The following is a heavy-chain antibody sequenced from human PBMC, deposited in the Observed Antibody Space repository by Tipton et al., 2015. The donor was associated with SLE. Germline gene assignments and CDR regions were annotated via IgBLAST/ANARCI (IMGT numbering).Heavy chain of an antibody. V-gene: IGHV3-30*04. CDR1: GFTFSSYA. CDR2: ISYDGSDK. Sequence: SLRLSCAASGFTFSSYAMHWVRQAPGKGLEWVAVISYDGSDKHYADSLKGRFTISRDNSKNTLYLQMNSLRAEDTAVYYCARRGLTFNYYYYMDVWGKGTTVTVSS. D-gene: IGHD1-20*01. J-gene: IGHJ6*03. CDR3: ARRGLTFNYYYYMDV.